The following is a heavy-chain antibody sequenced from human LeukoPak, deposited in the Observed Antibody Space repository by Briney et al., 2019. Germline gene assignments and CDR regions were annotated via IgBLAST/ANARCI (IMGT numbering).Heavy chain of an antibody. V-gene: IGHV4-61*02. D-gene: IGHD3-3*01. J-gene: IGHJ4*02. CDR3: SALEWLSERVDY. Sequence: PSQTLSLTCTVSGGSISSGSYYWSWTRQPAGKGLEWIGRIYTSGSTNYNPSLKSRVTISVDTSKNQFSLKLSSVTAADTAVYYCSALEWLSERVDYWGQGTLVTVSS. CDR2: IYTSGST. CDR1: GGSISSGSYY.